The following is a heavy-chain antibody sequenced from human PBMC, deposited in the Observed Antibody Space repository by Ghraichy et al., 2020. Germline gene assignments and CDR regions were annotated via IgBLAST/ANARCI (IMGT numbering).Heavy chain of an antibody. J-gene: IGHJ4*02. CDR3: AKDDYGSGSYYTLSLDY. V-gene: IGHV3-23*01. CDR1: GFTFSNYA. D-gene: IGHD3-10*01. CDR2: ITDGGGGT. Sequence: GESLNISCAASGFTFSNYAMSWVRQAPGKGLEWVSSITDGGGGTDYADSVKGRFTSSRDNSKKTPYLQMNSLRAEDQAVYYCAKDDYGSGSYYTLSLDYWGRGTVVMVS.